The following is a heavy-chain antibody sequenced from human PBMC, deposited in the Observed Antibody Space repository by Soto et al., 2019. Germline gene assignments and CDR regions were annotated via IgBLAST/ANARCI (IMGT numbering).Heavy chain of an antibody. V-gene: IGHV4-61*01. Sequence: PSETLSLTCTVSGYSVTSDSYFWSWIRQPPGKGLEWIGNSYYSGYYSGSTNHNPSLTSRVTVSVDTSKNQFSLKLRAVTAADTAVYYCARANDVWGGRQQPIDSWGQGTLVTVSS. J-gene: IGHJ4*02. CDR2: SYYSGYYSGST. CDR1: GYSVTSDSYF. CDR3: ARANDVWGGRQQPIDS. D-gene: IGHD2-15*01.